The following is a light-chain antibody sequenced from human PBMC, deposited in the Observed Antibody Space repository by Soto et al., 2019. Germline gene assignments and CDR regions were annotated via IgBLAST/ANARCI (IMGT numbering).Light chain of an antibody. Sequence: DIQMTQSPSSLSASVGDRVTISCRASQGIRNYVAWYQQRPGKVPKLLIYAASTLQSGVPSRFSGSGSGTDFTLTISSLQPEDAATYYWQKYNSVPSFGGGTKVEIK. CDR3: QKYNSVPS. J-gene: IGKJ4*01. CDR2: AAS. CDR1: QGIRNY. V-gene: IGKV1-27*01.